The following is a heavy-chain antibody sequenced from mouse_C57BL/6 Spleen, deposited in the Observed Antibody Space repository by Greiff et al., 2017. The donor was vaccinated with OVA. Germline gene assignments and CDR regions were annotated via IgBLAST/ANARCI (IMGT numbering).Heavy chain of an antibody. CDR1: GFTFSDYG. J-gene: IGHJ4*01. D-gene: IGHD1-1*01. CDR3: ARKIGVRGSYAIDY. Sequence: EVKLMESGGGLVKPGGSLKLSCAASGFTFSDYGMHWVRQAPEKGLEWVAYISSGSSTLYYADTVKGRFPISRDNAKNTLFLKMASLRSEDTAMYYCARKIGVRGSYAIDYWGQGTSVTVSS. CDR2: ISSGSSTL. V-gene: IGHV5-17*01.